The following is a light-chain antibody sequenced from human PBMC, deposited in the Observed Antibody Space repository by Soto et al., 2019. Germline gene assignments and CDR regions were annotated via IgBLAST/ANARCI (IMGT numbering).Light chain of an antibody. CDR2: DDN. J-gene: IGLJ1*01. CDR3: GTWDSSLSGGV. V-gene: IGLV1-51*01. CDR1: SSNIASNY. Sequence: QSVLTQPPSVSAAPGQRVTISCSGTSSNIASNYVSWYQQFPGTAPRLLIYDDNKRPSGIPDRFSASKAGTSATLGITGLQSGDEADYYCGTWDSSLSGGVFGTGTKVTVL.